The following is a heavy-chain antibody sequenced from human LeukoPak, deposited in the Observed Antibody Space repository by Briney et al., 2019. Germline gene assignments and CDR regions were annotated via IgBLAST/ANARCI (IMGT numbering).Heavy chain of an antibody. J-gene: IGHJ4*02. CDR2: IYSGGST. Sequence: RGSLRLSCAASGFTVSSNYMSWVRQAPGKGLEWVSVIYSGGSTYYADSVKGRFTISRDNSKNTLYLQMNSLRAEDTAVYYCAREVDGDYVNWGQGALVTVSS. V-gene: IGHV3-53*01. CDR3: AREVDGDYVN. CDR1: GFTVSSNY. D-gene: IGHD4-17*01.